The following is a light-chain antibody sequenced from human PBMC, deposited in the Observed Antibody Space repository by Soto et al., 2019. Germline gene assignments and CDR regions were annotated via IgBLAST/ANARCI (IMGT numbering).Light chain of an antibody. V-gene: IGKV1-39*01. CDR3: QQSYSTPWT. CDR1: QSVSNY. J-gene: IGKJ1*01. Sequence: DIQMTQSPSSLSASVGDRVTITCRASQSVSNYVNWYQQKPGTAPKVLIYAASSLQRGVPSRFSGSGSGTDFTLTVSSLQPEDFASYYCQQSYSTPWTFGQGTKVEIK. CDR2: AAS.